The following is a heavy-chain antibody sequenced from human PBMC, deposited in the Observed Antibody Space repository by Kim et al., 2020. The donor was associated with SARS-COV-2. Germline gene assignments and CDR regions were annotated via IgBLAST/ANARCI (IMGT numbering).Heavy chain of an antibody. V-gene: IGHV5-51*01. Sequence: GESLKISCKGSGYSFTSYWIGWVRQMPGKGLEWMGIIYPGDSDTRYSPSFQGQVTISADKSISTAYLQWSSLKASDTAMYYCARQGLWSGYWAYDWFDPWGQGTLVTVSS. CDR2: IYPGDSDT. J-gene: IGHJ5*02. CDR1: GYSFTSYW. D-gene: IGHD3-3*01. CDR3: ARQGLWSGYWAYDWFDP.